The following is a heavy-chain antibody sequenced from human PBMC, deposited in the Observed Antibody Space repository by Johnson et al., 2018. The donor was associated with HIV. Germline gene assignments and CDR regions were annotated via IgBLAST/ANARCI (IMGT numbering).Heavy chain of an antibody. Sequence: VQLVESGGGLIQPGGSLRLSCAASGFTVSSNYMSWVRQAPGKGLAWVAVIWYDVSNQYYADSVKGRFTISSDNSKNTLYLQMNSLRAEDTAVYYCAKDIFGGSGWHAFDIWGQGTVVSVSS. CDR1: GFTVSSNY. V-gene: IGHV3-30*02. J-gene: IGHJ3*02. D-gene: IGHD6-19*01. CDR2: IWYDVSNQ. CDR3: AKDIFGGSGWHAFDI.